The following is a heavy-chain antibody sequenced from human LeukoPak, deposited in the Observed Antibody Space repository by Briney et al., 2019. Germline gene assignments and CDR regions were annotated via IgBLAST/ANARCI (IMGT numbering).Heavy chain of an antibody. V-gene: IGHV4-30-4*07. CDR2: IYYSGST. D-gene: IGHD5-24*01. CDR1: GGSISSGGYS. Sequence: PSETLSLTCAVSGGSISSGGYSWSWIRQPPGKGLEWIGYIYYSGSTYYNPSLKSRVTISVDTSKNQFSLKLSSVTAADTAVYYCARGGLSRDGYILDAFDIWGQGTMVTVSS. CDR3: ARGGLSRDGYILDAFDI. J-gene: IGHJ3*02.